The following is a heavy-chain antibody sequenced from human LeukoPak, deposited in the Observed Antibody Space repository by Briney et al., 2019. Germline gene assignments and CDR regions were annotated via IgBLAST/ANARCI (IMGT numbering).Heavy chain of an antibody. CDR1: GGTFSSYT. CDR3: ASFRTGTTYWKFDY. Sequence: SVKVSCKDSGGTFSSYTISWVRQAPGQGLKWMGRIIPILGIANYAQKFQGRVTITADKSTSTAYMELSSLGSEDTAVYYCASFRTGTTYWKFDYWGQGALVTVSS. D-gene: IGHD1-1*01. CDR2: IIPILGIA. V-gene: IGHV1-69*02. J-gene: IGHJ4*02.